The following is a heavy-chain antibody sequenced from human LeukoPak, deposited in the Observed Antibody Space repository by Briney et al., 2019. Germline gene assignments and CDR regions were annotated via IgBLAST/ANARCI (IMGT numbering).Heavy chain of an antibody. J-gene: IGHJ4*02. Sequence: GGSLRLSCAVSGFTFSTYTMNWVRQAPGKGLEWVSSISSSSNYIYYADSVRGRFTFSRDNAKNSLSLQMNSLRAEDTAVYYCARGPSGYHNTGGQGTLVTVSS. CDR1: GFTFSTYT. V-gene: IGHV3-21*01. CDR3: ARGPSGYHNT. D-gene: IGHD5-12*01. CDR2: ISSSSNYI.